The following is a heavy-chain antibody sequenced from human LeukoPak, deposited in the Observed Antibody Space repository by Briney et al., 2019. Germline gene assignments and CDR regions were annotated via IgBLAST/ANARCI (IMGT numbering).Heavy chain of an antibody. CDR2: IRYDGSNK. V-gene: IGHV3-30*02. CDR1: GFTFSSYG. J-gene: IGHJ3*02. Sequence: GGSLRLSCAASGFTFSSYGMHWVRQAPGKGLEWVAFIRYDGSNKYYADSVKGRFTISRDNSKNSLYLQMNSLRAEDTAVYYCAREGLDAFDIWGQGTMVTVSS. CDR3: AREGLDAFDI.